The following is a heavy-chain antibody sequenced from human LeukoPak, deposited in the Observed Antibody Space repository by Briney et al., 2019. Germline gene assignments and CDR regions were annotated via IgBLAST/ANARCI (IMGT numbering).Heavy chain of an antibody. CDR3: ASSGSGWYSFDY. CDR1: GFTFSSYA. J-gene: IGHJ4*02. CDR2: ISGSGGST. Sequence: GGSLRLSCAASGFTFSSYAMSWVLQAPGKGLEWVSAISGSGGSTYYADSVKGRFTISRDNAKNTLYLQMSSLRAEDTAVYYCASSGSGWYSFDYWGQGTLVTVSS. D-gene: IGHD6-19*01. V-gene: IGHV3-23*01.